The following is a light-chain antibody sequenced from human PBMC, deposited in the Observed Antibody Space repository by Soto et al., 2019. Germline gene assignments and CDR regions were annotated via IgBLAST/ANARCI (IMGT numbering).Light chain of an antibody. CDR2: LGS. V-gene: IGKV2-28*01. J-gene: IGKJ1*01. CDR1: QSLLNSNGYNY. Sequence: DIVVTQSPLSLPVTPGKPASISCRSSQSLLNSNGYNYLDWYLQEPGQSPQLLIYLGSNRASGVPDRFSGSGSGTDFTLKISRVEAEDVGVYYCMQVLEAWTFGQGTKVDIK. CDR3: MQVLEAWT.